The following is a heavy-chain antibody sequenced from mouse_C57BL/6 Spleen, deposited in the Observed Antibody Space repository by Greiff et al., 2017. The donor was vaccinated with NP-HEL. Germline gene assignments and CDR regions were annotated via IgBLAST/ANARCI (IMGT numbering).Heavy chain of an antibody. Sequence: EVQLQESGPGLVKPSQSLSLTCSVTGYSITSGYYWNWIRQFPGNKLEWMGYISYDGSNNYNPSLKNRISITRDTSKNQFFLKLNSVTTEDTATYYCARGYSNSYYYAMDYWGQGTSVTVSS. J-gene: IGHJ4*01. CDR1: GYSITSGYY. D-gene: IGHD2-5*01. CDR2: ISYDGSN. V-gene: IGHV3-6*01. CDR3: ARGYSNSYYYAMDY.